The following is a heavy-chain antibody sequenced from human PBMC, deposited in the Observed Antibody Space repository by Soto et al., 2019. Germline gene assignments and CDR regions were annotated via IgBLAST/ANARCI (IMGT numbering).Heavy chain of an antibody. CDR2: ISYDGSSK. CDR1: GFTFNNYA. D-gene: IGHD5-18*01. Sequence: QVQLVESGGGVVQPGRSLRLSCAASGFTFNNYAMHWVRQAPGKGLEWVAFISYDGSSKYYADSVTGRFTISRDNSRNTLDLQMNSLRAEHTAVYYCARGDGYIYGHTFDSWGQGTLVTVSS. V-gene: IGHV3-30-3*01. J-gene: IGHJ4*02. CDR3: ARGDGYIYGHTFDS.